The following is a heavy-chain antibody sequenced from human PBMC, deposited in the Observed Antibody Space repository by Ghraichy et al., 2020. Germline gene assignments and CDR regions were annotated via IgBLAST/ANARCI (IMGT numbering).Heavy chain of an antibody. Sequence: SGPTLVKPTQTLTLTCTFSGFSLSATGVGVGWIRQPPGKALEWLALIFYNDEERYNPSLNSRLNIAKDTSKNYVVLTMTNMDPVDTATYYCAHEGYGSDNWFDGWGQGILVTV. D-gene: IGHD2-8*02. CDR3: AHEGYGSDNWFDG. J-gene: IGHJ5*02. V-gene: IGHV2-5*01. CDR2: IFYNDEE. CDR1: GFSLSATGVG.